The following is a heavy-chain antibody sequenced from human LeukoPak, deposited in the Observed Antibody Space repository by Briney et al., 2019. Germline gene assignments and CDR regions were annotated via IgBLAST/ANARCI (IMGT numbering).Heavy chain of an antibody. Sequence: GASVKVSCKASGYTFTGYYMQWQRQAPGQWLEWMGWINPNSGGTNYAQKFQGRVTMTRDTSISTAYMELSRLRSDDTAVYYCARMFPFAIVVVPAARSDYFDYWGQGTLVTVSS. CDR1: GYTFTGYY. D-gene: IGHD2-2*01. CDR2: INPNSGGT. CDR3: ARMFPFAIVVVPAARSDYFDY. V-gene: IGHV1-2*02. J-gene: IGHJ4*02.